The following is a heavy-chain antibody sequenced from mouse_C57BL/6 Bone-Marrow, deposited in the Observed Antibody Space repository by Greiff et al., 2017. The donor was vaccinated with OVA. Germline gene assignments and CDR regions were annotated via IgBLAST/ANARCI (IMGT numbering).Heavy chain of an antibody. J-gene: IGHJ2*01. CDR3: ARYGYFDY. CDR2: IFPGSGST. V-gene: IGHV1-55*01. Sequence: VQLPQPGAELVKPWASVKMSCEASGYPFPRFWVTWVKQRPGQGLEWIWDIFPGSGSTNYNEKFKSKATLTVDTSSSTAYMQLSSLTSEDSAVYYCARYGYFDYWGQGTTLTVSS. D-gene: IGHD1-1*02. CDR1: GYPFPRFW.